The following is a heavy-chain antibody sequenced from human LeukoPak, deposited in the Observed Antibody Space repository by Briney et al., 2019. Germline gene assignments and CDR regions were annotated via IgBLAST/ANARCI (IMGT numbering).Heavy chain of an antibody. CDR2: INAGNGNT. V-gene: IGHV1-3*01. Sequence: ASVTVSCTASGYTFTSCAMHWVRQAPGQRLEWMGWINAGNGNTKYSQKFQGRVTITRDTSASTAYMELSSLRSEDTAVYYCARDRWYGGYYYYGMDVWGQGTTVTVSS. CDR1: GYTFTSCA. CDR3: ARDRWYGGYYYYGMDV. D-gene: IGHD6-13*01. J-gene: IGHJ6*02.